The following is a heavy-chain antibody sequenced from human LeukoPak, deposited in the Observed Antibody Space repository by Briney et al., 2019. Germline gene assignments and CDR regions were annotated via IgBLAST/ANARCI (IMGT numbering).Heavy chain of an antibody. V-gene: IGHV3-7*01. J-gene: IGHJ4*02. CDR1: GFTFSSYW. D-gene: IGHD4-11*01. Sequence: LAGGSLRLSCAASGFTFSSYWMSWVRQAPGKGLEWAANIKQDGSQIHYVDSVKGRFTISRDNTKNSLFLQMNSLRAEDTAIYYCARLKDDVTKFDYWGQGTLVTVSS. CDR3: ARLKDDVTKFDY. CDR2: IKQDGSQI.